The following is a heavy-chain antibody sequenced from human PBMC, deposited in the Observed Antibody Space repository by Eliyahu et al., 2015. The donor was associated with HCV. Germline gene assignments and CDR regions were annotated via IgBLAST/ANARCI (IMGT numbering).Heavy chain of an antibody. J-gene: IGHJ4*02. CDR1: GDXVSSXXAA. CDR3: AREPGYSSGWYVEDVPYYFDY. V-gene: IGHV6-1*01. D-gene: IGHD6-19*01. CDR2: TYYRSKWYN. Sequence: QVQLQQSGPGLVKPSQTLSLTCAISGDXVSSXXAAWNWIRQSPSXGLEWLGRTYYRSKWYNDYAVXVKSRITINPDTSKNQFSLQLNSVTPEDTAVYYCAREPGYSSGWYVEDVPYYFDYWGQGTLVTVSS.